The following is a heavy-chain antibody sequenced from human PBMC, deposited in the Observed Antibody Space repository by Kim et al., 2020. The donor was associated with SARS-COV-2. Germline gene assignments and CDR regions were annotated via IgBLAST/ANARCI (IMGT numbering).Heavy chain of an antibody. CDR3: ARESSNSCAYDAFDV. CDR1: GFTLSSYW. Sequence: GGSLRLSCAASGFTLSSYWMYWVRQAPGQRLVWVSRIKNDGSETNYADSVKGRFTISRDNAKNTLFLQMNSLRAEDTAVYYCARESSNSCAYDAFDVWG. CDR2: IKNDGSET. D-gene: IGHD2-2*01. V-gene: IGHV3-74*01. J-gene: IGHJ3*01.